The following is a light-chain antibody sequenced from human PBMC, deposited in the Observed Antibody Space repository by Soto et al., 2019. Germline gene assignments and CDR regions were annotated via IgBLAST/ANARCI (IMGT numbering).Light chain of an antibody. J-gene: IGKJ1*01. V-gene: IGKV1-8*01. Sequence: AIRMTQSPSSFSASTGDRVTITCRASQDISSYLAWYQQKPGKAPKLLIYAASTLHSGVPSRFSGSGSRTDFTLTISRLQSEDFATYYCLQYYTYPQTFGHGTKVEIK. CDR2: AAS. CDR3: LQYYTYPQT. CDR1: QDISSY.